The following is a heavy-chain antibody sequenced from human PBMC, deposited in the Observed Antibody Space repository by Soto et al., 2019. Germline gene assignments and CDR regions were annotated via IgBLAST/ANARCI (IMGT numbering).Heavy chain of an antibody. J-gene: IGHJ4*02. CDR3: ARFGSGPFDY. D-gene: IGHD3-10*01. CDR1: VGSISSYY. Sequence: LSLTFTVSVGSISSYYWSWIRQPAGRGLEWIGRIYTSGSTNYNPSLKSRVTMSVDTSKNQFSLKLSSVTAADTAVYYCARFGSGPFDYWGQGTLVTFST. CDR2: IYTSGST. V-gene: IGHV4-4*07.